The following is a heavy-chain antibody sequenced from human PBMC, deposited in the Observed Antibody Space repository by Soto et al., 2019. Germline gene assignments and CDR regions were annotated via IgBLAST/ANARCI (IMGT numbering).Heavy chain of an antibody. CDR1: GFTFTSSA. D-gene: IGHD6-19*01. CDR3: AASTLIAVAAIDP. J-gene: IGHJ5*02. V-gene: IGHV1-58*01. CDR2: IVVGSGNT. Sequence: QMQLVQSGPEVKKPGTSVKVSCKASGFTFTSSAVQWVRQARGQRLEWIGWIVVGSGNTNYAQKFQERVTITRDMSTSTAYMELSSLRSEDTAVYYCAASTLIAVAAIDPWGQGTLVTASS.